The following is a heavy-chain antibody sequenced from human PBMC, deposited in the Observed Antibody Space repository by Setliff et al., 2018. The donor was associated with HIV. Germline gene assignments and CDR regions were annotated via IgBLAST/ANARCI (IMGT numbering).Heavy chain of an antibody. D-gene: IGHD3-10*01. CDR2: INPNTGGT. CDR3: ARGPYYGSGSSWGY. J-gene: IGHJ4*02. V-gene: IGHV1-2*06. Sequence: ASVKVSCKASGYTFTGYYMHWVRQAPGQGLEWMGRINPNTGGTNYAQKFLGRVTMTRDTPINTVYMELSRLRSDDTAVYYCARGPYYGSGSSWGYWGQGTLVTVSS. CDR1: GYTFTGYY.